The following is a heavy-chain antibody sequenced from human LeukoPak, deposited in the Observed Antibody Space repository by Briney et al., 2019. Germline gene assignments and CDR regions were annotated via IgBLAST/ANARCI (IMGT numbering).Heavy chain of an antibody. Sequence: SVKVSCKTSGGTFLSHTFSWVRQAPGQGLEWMGKITPVINTANYAQTFQGRVSIYADKSTTTVYMDLSGLRPDDTAVYYCARVNLRGSNYNWFDPWGQGTRVTVSS. D-gene: IGHD3-10*01. CDR2: ITPVINTA. J-gene: IGHJ5*02. CDR1: GGTFLSHT. V-gene: IGHV1-69*08. CDR3: ARVNLRGSNYNWFDP.